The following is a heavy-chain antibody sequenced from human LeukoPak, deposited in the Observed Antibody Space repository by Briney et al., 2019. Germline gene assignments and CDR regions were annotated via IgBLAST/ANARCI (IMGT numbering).Heavy chain of an antibody. V-gene: IGHV3-21*01. D-gene: IGHD6-13*01. Sequence: GGSLRLSCAASGFTFSDYAMSWVRQAPGKGLEWVSSISSNGGYIYYAGSVRGRFTISRDNAKNSLYLQMNSLRAEDTAVYTRARDLYRRQHLGLIDSWGQGTRVTVSS. CDR2: ISSNGGYI. J-gene: IGHJ4*02. CDR3: ARDLYRRQHLGLIDS. CDR1: GFTFSDYA.